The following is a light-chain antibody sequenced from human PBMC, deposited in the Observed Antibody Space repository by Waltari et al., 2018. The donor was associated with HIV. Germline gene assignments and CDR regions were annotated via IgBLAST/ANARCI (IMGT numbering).Light chain of an antibody. CDR3: AAWDDSLNGFWV. CDR1: SSSTGSNT. V-gene: IGLV1-44*01. J-gene: IGLJ3*02. Sequence: QSMLTQPPSASGTPGPRVTISSSRSSSSTGSNTVNWFQQLPGTAPKLLIYSNNQRPSGVPDRFSGSKSGTSASLAISGLQSEDEADYYCAAWDDSLNGFWVFGGGTKLTVL. CDR2: SNN.